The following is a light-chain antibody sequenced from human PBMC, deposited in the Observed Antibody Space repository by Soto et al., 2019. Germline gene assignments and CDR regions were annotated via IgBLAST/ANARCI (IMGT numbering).Light chain of an antibody. CDR3: QQYKSYSTLT. CDR2: DVS. J-gene: IGKJ4*01. Sequence: DIQMPQSHSTVSSYLGDSGTITWRGSQSITTCLAWYQQRPGKATKLLVYDVSSLQSGVPSRFSGSGSGTEFTLTISSLQTDDFATYYCQQYKSYSTLTFGGGTKVDIK. V-gene: IGKV1-5*01. CDR1: QSITTC.